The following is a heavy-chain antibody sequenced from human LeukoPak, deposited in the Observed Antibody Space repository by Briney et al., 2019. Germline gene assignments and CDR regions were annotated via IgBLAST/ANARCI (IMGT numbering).Heavy chain of an antibody. V-gene: IGHV3-33*05. CDR3: ARDPYSGTYGDTYYYYMDV. CDR1: GFTFSTYD. J-gene: IGHJ6*03. Sequence: GGSLRLSCAASGFTFSTYDMHWVRQAPGKGLEWVAVISYDGSNKYYADSVKGRFTISRDNSKNTLYLQMNSLRAEDTAVYYCARDPYSGTYGDTYYYYMDVWGKGTTVTISS. CDR2: ISYDGSNK. D-gene: IGHD1-26*01.